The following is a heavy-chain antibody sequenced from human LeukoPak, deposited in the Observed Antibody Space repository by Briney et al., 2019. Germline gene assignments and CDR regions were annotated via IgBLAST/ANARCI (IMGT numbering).Heavy chain of an antibody. Sequence: SQTLSLTCDLSAHSVSSNCAAWDWLRQSPSRGFEGLGRTYYGSKWYNDYAVSVKSRITISPDTSKNQFSLQLNSVTPEDTAVHYCARASNRYFDLWGRGTLVTVSS. V-gene: IGHV6-1*01. CDR3: ARASNRYFDL. CDR1: AHSVSSNCAA. J-gene: IGHJ2*01. CDR2: TYYGSKWYN.